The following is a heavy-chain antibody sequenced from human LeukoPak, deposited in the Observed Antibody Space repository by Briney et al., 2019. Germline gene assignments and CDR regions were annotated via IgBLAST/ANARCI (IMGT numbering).Heavy chain of an antibody. V-gene: IGHV1-69*06. Sequence: GASVKVSCKASGYTFTSYAMNWVRQAPGQGLEWMGGIIPIFGTANYAQKFQGRVTITADKSTSTAYMELSSLRSEDTAVYYCSRRRGYYYMDVWGKGTTVTVSS. D-gene: IGHD5-24*01. CDR1: GYTFTSYA. J-gene: IGHJ6*03. CDR2: IIPIFGTA. CDR3: SRRRGYYYMDV.